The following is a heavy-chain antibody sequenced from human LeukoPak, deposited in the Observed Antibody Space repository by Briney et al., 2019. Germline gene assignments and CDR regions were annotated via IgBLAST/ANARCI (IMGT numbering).Heavy chain of an antibody. V-gene: IGHV3-30-3*01. D-gene: IGHD1-26*01. J-gene: IGHJ4*02. Sequence: QSGGSLRLSCAASGFTFGNYAIYWVRQAPGKGLEWVSFISHDGSDKYYADSVKGRFTISRDNSKNTLYLQMDSLRAEDTAVFYCARDRYSGSYGGYFDYWGQGTLVTVSS. CDR2: ISHDGSDK. CDR1: GFTFGNYA. CDR3: ARDRYSGSYGGYFDY.